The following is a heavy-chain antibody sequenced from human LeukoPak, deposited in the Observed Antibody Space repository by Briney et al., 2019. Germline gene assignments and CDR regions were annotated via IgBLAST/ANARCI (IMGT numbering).Heavy chain of an antibody. CDR3: ARVFGVLKSAENAEYYFDY. CDR2: INHSGST. J-gene: IGHJ4*02. Sequence: SETLSLTCAVYGGSFSGYCWSCIRQPPGKGLEWIGEINHSGSTNYNPSLKSRVTISVDTSKNQFSLKLSSVTAADTAVYYCARVFGVLKSAENAEYYFDYWGQGTLVTVSS. CDR1: GGSFSGYC. D-gene: IGHD3-3*01. V-gene: IGHV4-34*01.